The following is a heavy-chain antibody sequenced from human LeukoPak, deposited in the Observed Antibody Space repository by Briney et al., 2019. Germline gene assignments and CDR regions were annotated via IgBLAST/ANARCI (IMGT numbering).Heavy chain of an antibody. J-gene: IGHJ4*02. V-gene: IGHV4-59*01. CDR2: FSNIGST. CDR3: ARDSRDGSNDRSDY. CDR1: GGSFSGYY. Sequence: SETLSLTCAVYGGSFSGYYWSWIRQPPGKGLEWIGYFSNIGSTKYNPSLKSRVTISLDTSKNQFSLKLSSVTAADTAVYYCARDSRDGSNDRSDYWGQGTLVTVSS. D-gene: IGHD5-24*01.